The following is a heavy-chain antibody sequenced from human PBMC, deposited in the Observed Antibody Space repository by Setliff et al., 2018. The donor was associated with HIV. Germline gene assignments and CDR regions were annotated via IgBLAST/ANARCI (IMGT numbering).Heavy chain of an antibody. D-gene: IGHD3-10*01. V-gene: IGHV3-23*01. CDR1: GFTFSNYA. Sequence: GESLKISCAASGFTFSNYAMGWVRQGPGKGLEWVSTIGAAGYPTHYAESVKGRFTISKDNSQNALYLQMNSLTDEDTAVYYCAKVFAFGVDGFDIWGQGTMVTVSS. J-gene: IGHJ3*02. CDR3: AKVFAFGVDGFDI. CDR2: IGAAGYPT.